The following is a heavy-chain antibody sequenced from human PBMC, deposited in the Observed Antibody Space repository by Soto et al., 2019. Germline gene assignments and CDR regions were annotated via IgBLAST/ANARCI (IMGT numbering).Heavy chain of an antibody. J-gene: IGHJ4*02. CDR1: GDSISSSRYY. Sequence: SETLSLTCTVSGDSISSSRYYWGWIRQPPGKGLEWIGTIYYSGTTNYNPSLKSRVTISVDTSQNQFSLKLNSLTAADTAVYYCASLLGIKFDYWGQGALVTVSS. V-gene: IGHV4-39*01. CDR2: IYYSGTT. D-gene: IGHD3-10*01. CDR3: ASLLGIKFDY.